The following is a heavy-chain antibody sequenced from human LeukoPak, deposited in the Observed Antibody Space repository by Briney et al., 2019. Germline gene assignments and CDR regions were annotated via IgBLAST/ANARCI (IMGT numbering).Heavy chain of an antibody. Sequence: ASVKVSCKASGYTFTSYYMHWVRQAPGQGLEWMGLINPTGGSTGYAQKFQGRVTMTRDMSTSTDYMELSSLRSEDTAIYYCARDNSVGDNAWWFDPWGQGTLVTVSS. D-gene: IGHD1-26*01. J-gene: IGHJ5*02. CDR3: ARDNSVGDNAWWFDP. CDR1: GYTFTSYY. V-gene: IGHV1-46*01. CDR2: INPTGGST.